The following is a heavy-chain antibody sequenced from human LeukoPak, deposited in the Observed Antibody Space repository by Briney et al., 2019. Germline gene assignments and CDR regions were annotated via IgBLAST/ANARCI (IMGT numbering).Heavy chain of an antibody. CDR2: IGTSYSST. Sequence: PGGSLRLSCAASGFTFSSYTMNWVRQAPGKGLEWLSYIGTSYSSTSHADSVKGRFTISRDNAKNSLYLQMNSLRAEDTAVYYCARDYGYAFDIWGQGTMVTVSS. J-gene: IGHJ3*02. CDR1: GFTFSSYT. D-gene: IGHD3-10*01. V-gene: IGHV3-48*01. CDR3: ARDYGYAFDI.